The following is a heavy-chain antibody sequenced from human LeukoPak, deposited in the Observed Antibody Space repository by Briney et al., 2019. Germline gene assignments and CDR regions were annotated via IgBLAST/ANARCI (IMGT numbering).Heavy chain of an antibody. J-gene: IGHJ6*04. CDR1: GFSFSTYG. CDR2: VNSDGSST. CDR3: AELGITMIGGV. Sequence: GGSLRLSCAGSGFSFSTYGMTWVRQAPGKGLVWVSRVNSDGSSTSYADPVKGRFTISRDNAKNTVYLQMNSLRAEDTAVYYCAELGITMIGGVWGKGTTVTISS. V-gene: IGHV3-74*01. D-gene: IGHD3-10*02.